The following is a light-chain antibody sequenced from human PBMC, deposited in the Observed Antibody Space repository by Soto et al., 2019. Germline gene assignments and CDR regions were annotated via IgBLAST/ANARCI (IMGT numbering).Light chain of an antibody. CDR1: QSVRSSY. J-gene: IGKJ1*01. V-gene: IGKV3-20*01. CDR2: GAS. Sequence: EMVLTQSPGTLSLSPGERATLSCRASQSVRSSYLAWYQQKPRQAPRLLIYGASSRATGIPDRFSGSGSGTDFTLTISRLEPEDFAVYYCQQYGSSPPTFGQGTKVEIK. CDR3: QQYGSSPPT.